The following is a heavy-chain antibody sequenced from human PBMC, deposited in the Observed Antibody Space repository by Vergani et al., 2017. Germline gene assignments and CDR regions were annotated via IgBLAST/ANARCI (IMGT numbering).Heavy chain of an antibody. CDR3: ASGPLRITIWVGGMDV. V-gene: IGHV1-46*01. Sequence: QVQLVQSGAEVKKPGASVKVSCKASGYTFTSYYMHWVRQAPGQGLEWMGIINPSGGSTSYAQKFQGRVTITADESTSTAYMELSSLRSEDTAVYYCASGPLRITIWVGGMDVWGQGP. D-gene: IGHD3-9*01. J-gene: IGHJ6*02. CDR2: INPSGGST. CDR1: GYTFTSYY.